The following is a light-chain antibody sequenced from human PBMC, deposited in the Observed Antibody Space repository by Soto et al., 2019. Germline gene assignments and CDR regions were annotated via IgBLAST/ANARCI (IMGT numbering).Light chain of an antibody. CDR1: SSNIGSNY. J-gene: IGLJ1*01. CDR2: MNN. V-gene: IGLV1-47*01. CDR3: AAWDDSLSGRGV. Sequence: QLVLTQPPSASGTPGQRVTISCSGSSSNIGSNYVYWYQQLPGTAPKLLIYMNNQRPSGVPDRFSGSKSGTSASLAISGPRSENEADYYCAAWDDSLSGRGVFGTGTKVTVL.